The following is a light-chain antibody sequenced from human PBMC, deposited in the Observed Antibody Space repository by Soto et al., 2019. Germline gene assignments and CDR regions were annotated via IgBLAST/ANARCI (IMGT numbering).Light chain of an antibody. CDR2: AAS. J-gene: IGKJ2*01. Sequence: DIQMTQSPSTLSASVGDRVTITCRASQSISSWLAWYQQKPGTAPKLLIYAASTLESGVPSRFSGSRSGTEFTLTVSSLQPDDFATHYCQQYNDSFPYTFGQGTKLEIK. CDR3: QQYNDSFPYT. V-gene: IGKV1-5*03. CDR1: QSISSW.